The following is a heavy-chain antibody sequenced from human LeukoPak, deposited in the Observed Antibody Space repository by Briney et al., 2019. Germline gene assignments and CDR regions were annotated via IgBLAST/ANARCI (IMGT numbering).Heavy chain of an antibody. CDR2: INPNSGGT. CDR3: AREAGYSSGWYSHNWFDP. D-gene: IGHD6-19*01. CDR1: GYTFTGYY. V-gene: IGHV1-2*02. Sequence: ASVKVSCKASGYTFTGYYMHWVRQAPGQGLEWMGWINPNSGGTNYAQKFQGRVTMTRDTSISTAYMELSRLRSDDTAVYYCAREAGYSSGWYSHNWFDPWGQGTLVTVSS. J-gene: IGHJ5*02.